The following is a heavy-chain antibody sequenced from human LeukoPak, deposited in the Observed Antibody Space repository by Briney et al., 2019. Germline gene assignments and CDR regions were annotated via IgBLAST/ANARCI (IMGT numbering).Heavy chain of an antibody. CDR2: INPNSGGT. J-gene: IGHJ4*02. V-gene: IGHV1-2*02. D-gene: IGHD6-19*01. CDR3: ARDGIAVAGSDPDY. Sequence: ASVKVSCKASGYTFTGYYMHWVRQAPGHGLEWMGWINPNSGGTNYAQKFQGRVTMTRDTSISTAYMELSRLRSDDTAVYYCARDGIAVAGSDPDYWGQGTLVTVSS. CDR1: GYTFTGYY.